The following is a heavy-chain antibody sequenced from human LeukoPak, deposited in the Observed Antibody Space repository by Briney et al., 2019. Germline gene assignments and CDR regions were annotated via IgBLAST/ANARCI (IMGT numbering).Heavy chain of an antibody. J-gene: IGHJ3*02. Sequence: GESLKISCKGSGYSFTSYWISWVRQMPGKGLEWMGRIDPSDSYTNYSPPFQGHVTISADKSISTAYLQWSSLKASDTAMYYCARPSGYCSGGSCFDAFDIWGQGTMVTVSS. CDR2: IDPSDSYT. D-gene: IGHD2-15*01. CDR3: ARPSGYCSGGSCFDAFDI. CDR1: GYSFTSYW. V-gene: IGHV5-10-1*01.